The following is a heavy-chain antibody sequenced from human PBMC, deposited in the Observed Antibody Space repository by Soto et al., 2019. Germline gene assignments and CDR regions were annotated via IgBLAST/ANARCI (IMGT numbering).Heavy chain of an antibody. Sequence: GSVKVSCKASGYTFPSYYMHWVRQAPGQGLEWMGIINPSGGSTRYAQKFQGRVTMTRDTSTSTVYMELSRLRSEDTDVYYCARGGWGTMTCTRGFDPWGQGTLVTVSS. CDR3: ARGGWGTMTCTRGFDP. CDR1: GYTFPSYY. CDR2: INPSGGST. D-gene: IGHD3-16*01. J-gene: IGHJ5*02. V-gene: IGHV1-46*01.